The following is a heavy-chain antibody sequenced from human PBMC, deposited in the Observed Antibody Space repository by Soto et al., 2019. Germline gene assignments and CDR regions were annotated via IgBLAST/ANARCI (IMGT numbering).Heavy chain of an antibody. J-gene: IGHJ6*02. CDR3: ATQYGDSPYYNYGMDV. Sequence: PWPALRLSCAASPVRFSKYAINAFRQSPREGLEWVSATSGSGGSTFYAGSVKGRFTISRDNSKNTLSLQMSSLRAEDTAVYYCATQYGDSPYYNYGMDVWGQGTTVTVSS. CDR2: TSGSGGST. V-gene: IGHV3-23*01. D-gene: IGHD2-21*02. CDR1: PVRFSKYA.